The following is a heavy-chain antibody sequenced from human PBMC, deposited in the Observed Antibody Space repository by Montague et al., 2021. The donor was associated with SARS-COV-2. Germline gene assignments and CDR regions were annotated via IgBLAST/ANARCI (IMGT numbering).Heavy chain of an antibody. CDR1: GGSISGYF. CDR2: IYPSGGIFDSGRT. Sequence: SETLSLTCSVSGGSISGYFWSWIRQPAGKGLEWIGRIYPSGGIFDSGRTNYHPSLKSRVTVSIDTSRNQFSLSLNSVTAADTAVYFCARDSDFSSWHVAEDYFDYWGQGTLVAVSS. J-gene: IGHJ4*01. D-gene: IGHD6-13*01. CDR3: ARDSDFSSWHVAEDYFDY. V-gene: IGHV4-4*07.